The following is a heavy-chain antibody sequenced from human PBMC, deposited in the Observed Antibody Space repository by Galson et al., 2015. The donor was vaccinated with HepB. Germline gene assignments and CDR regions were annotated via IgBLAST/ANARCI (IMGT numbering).Heavy chain of an antibody. J-gene: IGHJ4*02. CDR2: ISGSGGST. CDR1: GFTFSSYA. Sequence: SLRLSCAASGFTFSSYAMSWVRQAPGKGLEWVSAISGSGGSTYYADSVKGRFTISRDNSKNTLYLQMNSLRAEDTAVYYCAKVRSEYSSSSANLDWGGRFDYWGQGTLVTVSS. D-gene: IGHD6-6*01. CDR3: AKVRSEYSSSSANLDWGGRFDY. V-gene: IGHV3-23*01.